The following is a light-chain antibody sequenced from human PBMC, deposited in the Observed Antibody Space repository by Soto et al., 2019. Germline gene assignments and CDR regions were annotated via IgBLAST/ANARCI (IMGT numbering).Light chain of an antibody. CDR3: SAFTRGSTPCV. J-gene: IGLJ1*01. CDR2: EVT. V-gene: IGLV2-14*03. Sequence: QSALTQPASVSGSPGQSITISCTGTSSDIGDYNYVSWYKQYTGKAPKLIIFEVTNRPAGISNRFSGSKSGNTASLTISGLQAEDEADYYGSAFTRGSTPCVFGSGTKVTVL. CDR1: SSDIGDYNY.